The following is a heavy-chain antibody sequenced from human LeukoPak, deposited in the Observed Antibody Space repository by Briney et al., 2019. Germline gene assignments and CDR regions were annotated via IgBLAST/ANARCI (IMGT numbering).Heavy chain of an antibody. J-gene: IGHJ4*02. Sequence: GGSLRLSCAASGFTFSSYEMNWVRQAPGKGLEWVSYISSSGRSIYYADSVKGRFTISRDNAKKSLYLQMNSLRAEDTAVYYCARLDSSGFDYWGQGTLVTVSS. CDR1: GFTFSSYE. V-gene: IGHV3-48*03. CDR2: ISSSGRSI. D-gene: IGHD3-22*01. CDR3: ARLDSSGFDY.